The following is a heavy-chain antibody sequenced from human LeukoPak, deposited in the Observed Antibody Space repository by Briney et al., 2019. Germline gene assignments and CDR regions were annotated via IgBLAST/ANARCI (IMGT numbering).Heavy chain of an antibody. J-gene: IGHJ4*02. CDR1: GYSFTSYG. Sequence: ASVKVSCKASGYSFTSYGFNWVRQAPGQGLEWMGWMSAYNGKTNYAHSLQGRVTVTADTSTSTAYMELRSLRSEDTAVYYCARGLSGSYHFDYWGQGTLVTVSS. CDR3: ARGLSGSYHFDY. CDR2: MSAYNGKT. V-gene: IGHV1-18*01. D-gene: IGHD1-26*01.